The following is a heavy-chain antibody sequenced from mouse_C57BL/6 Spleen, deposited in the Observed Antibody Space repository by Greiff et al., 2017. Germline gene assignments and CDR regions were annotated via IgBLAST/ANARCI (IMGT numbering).Heavy chain of an antibody. CDR3: ARQGGITTGTDYLDY. CDR1: GFTFSDYG. Sequence: EVKLVESGGGLVKPGGSLKLSCAASGFTFSDYGMHWVRQALEKGLEWVAYISSGSSTIYYADTVKGRFTISRDNAKNTLYLQMSSLKTEDTTMYYCARQGGITTGTDYLDYWGQGTTLTVSS. CDR2: ISSGSSTI. V-gene: IGHV5-17*03. D-gene: IGHD1-2*01. J-gene: IGHJ2*01.